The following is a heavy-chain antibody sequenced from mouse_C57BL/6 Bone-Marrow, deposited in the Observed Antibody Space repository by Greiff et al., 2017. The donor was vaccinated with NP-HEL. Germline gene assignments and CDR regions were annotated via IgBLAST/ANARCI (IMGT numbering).Heavy chain of an antibody. CDR3: AGDAPFYYDYDGWYFDV. Sequence: EVKLMESGGGLVQSGRSLRLSCATSGFTFSDFYMEWVRQAPGKGLEWIAASRNKANDYTTEYSASVKGRFIVSRDTSQSILHLQMNALRAEDTAIYYCAGDAPFYYDYDGWYFDVWGTGTTVTVSS. V-gene: IGHV7-1*01. CDR1: GFTFSDFY. J-gene: IGHJ1*03. D-gene: IGHD2-4*01. CDR2: SRNKANDYTT.